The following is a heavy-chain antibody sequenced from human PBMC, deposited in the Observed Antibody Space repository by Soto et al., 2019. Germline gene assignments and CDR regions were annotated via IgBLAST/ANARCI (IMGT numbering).Heavy chain of an antibody. CDR3: ARYNSGSYWAWFDP. D-gene: IGHD1-26*01. V-gene: IGHV4-39*01. J-gene: IGHJ5*02. CDR2: IYHSGST. Sequence: PSETLSLTCTVSGGSISSSSYYWGWIRQPPGKGQEWIGSIYHSGSTYYNPSLKSRVTISVDTSKNQFSLKLSSVTAADTAVYYCARYNSGSYWAWFDPWGQGTLVTVSS. CDR1: GGSISSSSYY.